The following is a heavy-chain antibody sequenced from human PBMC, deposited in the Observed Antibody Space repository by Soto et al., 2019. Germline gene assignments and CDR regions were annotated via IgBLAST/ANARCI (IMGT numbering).Heavy chain of an antibody. D-gene: IGHD3-16*01. Sequence: QLQLQESGPGLVKPLETLSLTCTVSGGSISSSNYYWGWIRQPPGKGLEWIGSIYYSGSTAYNSSLKSRVTMSEDTTKNQLSLRLSYATAADTAVYYCASPTLGAFDIWGQGTIVTVSS. CDR1: GGSISSSNYY. CDR3: ASPTLGAFDI. J-gene: IGHJ3*02. CDR2: IYYSGST. V-gene: IGHV4-39*01.